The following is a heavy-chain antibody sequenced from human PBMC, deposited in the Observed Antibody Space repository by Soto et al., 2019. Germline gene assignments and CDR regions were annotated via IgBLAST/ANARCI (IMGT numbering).Heavy chain of an antibody. CDR2: FDPEDGET. D-gene: IGHD3-9*01. CDR1: GYTLTELS. V-gene: IGHV1-24*01. J-gene: IGHJ4*02. CDR3: AARGWVRYFATMFFY. Sequence: QVQLVQSGAEVKKPGASVKVSCKVSGYTLTELSMHWVRQAPGKGFEWMGGFDPEDGETIYAQTFEGRVTKSEDTYTDTAYLELSCLGFDYKDVYDCAARGWVRYFATMFFYWGQGTLVTASS.